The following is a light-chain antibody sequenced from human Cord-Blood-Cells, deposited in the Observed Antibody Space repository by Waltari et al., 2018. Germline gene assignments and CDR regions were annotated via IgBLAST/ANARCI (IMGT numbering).Light chain of an antibody. CDR3: QQRSNWPPYT. CDR2: AAP. J-gene: IGKJ2*01. CDR1: QSVSSY. Sequence: IVFTQSPATLSLSPGERATLSRRASQSVSSYLAWYQQKPGQAPRLLISAAPNRATGIPARFSGSGSGTDFTLTISSLEPEDFAVDYCQQRSNWPPYTFGQGTKLEIK. V-gene: IGKV3-11*01.